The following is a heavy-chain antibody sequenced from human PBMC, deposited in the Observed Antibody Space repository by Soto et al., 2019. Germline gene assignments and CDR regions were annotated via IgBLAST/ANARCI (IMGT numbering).Heavy chain of an antibody. CDR1: GGSISSSSNY. CDR3: ARLGGTRLRWGAGWFDY. D-gene: IGHD3-16*01. V-gene: IGHV4-39*01. J-gene: IGHJ4*02. Sequence: QLQLQESGPGLVKPSETLSLTCTVSGGSISSSSNYWGWIRQPPGKGLEWIGSIYYSGSTYYNPSLNSRVTISVDTSKNLFSRKLSSVTAANTAVYYCARLGGTRLRWGAGWFDYWGQGTLVTVSS. CDR2: IYYSGST.